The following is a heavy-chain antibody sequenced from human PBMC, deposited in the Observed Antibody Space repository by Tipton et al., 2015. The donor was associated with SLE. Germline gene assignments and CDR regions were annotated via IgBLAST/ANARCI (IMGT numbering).Heavy chain of an antibody. CDR2: INHSGST. J-gene: IGHJ4*02. CDR1: NFSINSGYY. Sequence: TLPLTCTVSNFSINSGYYWSWIRQPPGKGLEWIGEINHSGSTNYNPSLKSRVTISVDTSKNQFSLKLSSVTAADTAVYYCARGGRFLEWLTYWGQGTLVTVSS. CDR3: ARGGRFLEWLTY. D-gene: IGHD3-3*01. V-gene: IGHV4-34*01.